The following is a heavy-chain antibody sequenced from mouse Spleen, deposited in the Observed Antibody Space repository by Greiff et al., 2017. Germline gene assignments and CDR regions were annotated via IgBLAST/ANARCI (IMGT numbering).Heavy chain of an antibody. Sequence: LQQSGSELVRPGASVKLSCKASGYTFTSYWMHWVKQRPGQGLEWIGNIYPGSGSTNYDEKFKSKATLTVDTSSSTAYMQLSSLTSEDSAVYYCTKGAITTVAMDYWGQGTSVTVSS. CDR3: TKGAITTVAMDY. J-gene: IGHJ4*01. D-gene: IGHD1-1*01. CDR1: GYTFTSYW. CDR2: IYPGSGST. V-gene: IGHV1S22*01.